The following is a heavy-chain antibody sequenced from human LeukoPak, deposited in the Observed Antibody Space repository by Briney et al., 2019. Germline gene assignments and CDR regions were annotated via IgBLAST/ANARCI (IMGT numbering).Heavy chain of an antibody. CDR2: ISGSGGST. Sequence: GGSLTLSCAASGFTLSSYAMSWVRQAPGKGLEWVSAISGSGGSTYHADSVKGRFTISRDNSKNSLYLQMNSLRAEDTAVYYCAKDPNTAMISWYFDYWGQGTLVTVSS. J-gene: IGHJ4*02. V-gene: IGHV3-23*01. CDR3: AKDPNTAMISWYFDY. CDR1: GFTLSSYA. D-gene: IGHD5-18*01.